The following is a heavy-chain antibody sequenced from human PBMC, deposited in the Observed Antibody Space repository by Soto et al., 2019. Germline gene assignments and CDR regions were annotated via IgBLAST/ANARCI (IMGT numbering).Heavy chain of an antibody. Sequence: GGSLRLSCAASGFTFSSYAMSWVRQAPGKGLEWVSAISGSGGSTYYADSVKGRFTISRDNSKNTLYLQMNGLRAEDTAVYYCANGYSSGWWGMNWFDPSGQGTLLTVSS. V-gene: IGHV3-23*01. CDR2: ISGSGGST. J-gene: IGHJ5*02. CDR1: GFTFSSYA. D-gene: IGHD6-19*01. CDR3: ANGYSSGWWGMNWFDP.